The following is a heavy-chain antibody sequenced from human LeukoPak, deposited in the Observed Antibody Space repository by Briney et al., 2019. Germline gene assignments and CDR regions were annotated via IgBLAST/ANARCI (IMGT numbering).Heavy chain of an antibody. D-gene: IGHD3-3*01. CDR1: GGSFSGYY. Sequence: SETLSLTCAVYGGSFSGYYWSWIRQPPGKGLEWIGEINHSGSTNYNPSLKSRVTISVDTSKNQFSLKLSSVTAADTAVYYCARTLREVLRFLEWSRYYFDYWGQGTLVTVSS. CDR2: INHSGST. V-gene: IGHV4-34*01. J-gene: IGHJ4*02. CDR3: ARTLREVLRFLEWSRYYFDY.